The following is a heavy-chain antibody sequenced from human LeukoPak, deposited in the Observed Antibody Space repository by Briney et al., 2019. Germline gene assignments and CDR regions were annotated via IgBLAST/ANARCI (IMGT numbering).Heavy chain of an antibody. V-gene: IGHV3-23*01. CDR2: ISGGGGST. CDR1: GFTFTSYS. D-gene: IGHD3-22*01. Sequence: PGGSLRLSCAASGFTFTSYSMNWVRQAPGKGLEWVSTISGGGGSTYYADSVKGRFTISRDNSKNTLYLQVNSLRAEDTAVYYCARGGYDSSGYKAPNFDYWGQGTLVTVSS. J-gene: IGHJ4*02. CDR3: ARGGYDSSGYKAPNFDY.